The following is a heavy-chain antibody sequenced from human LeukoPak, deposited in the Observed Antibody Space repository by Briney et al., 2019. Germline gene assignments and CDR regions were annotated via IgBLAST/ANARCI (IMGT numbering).Heavy chain of an antibody. Sequence: PSETLSLTCTVSGGSISTYYWSWIRPPPGKGLEWIGYIYYSGSTNYNPSLKSRVTISVDTSKNQFSLKLSSVTAAETAVYYCARRMDDAFDIWGQGTMVTVSS. J-gene: IGHJ3*02. CDR1: GGSISTYY. CDR3: ARRMDDAFDI. V-gene: IGHV4-59*01. CDR2: IYYSGST. D-gene: IGHD2-8*01.